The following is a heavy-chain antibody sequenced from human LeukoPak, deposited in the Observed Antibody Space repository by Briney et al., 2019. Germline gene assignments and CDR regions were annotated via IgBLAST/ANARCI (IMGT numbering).Heavy chain of an antibody. D-gene: IGHD2-8*01. CDR1: GGSISSYY. Sequence: ASETLSLTCTVSGGSISSYYWSWIRQPPGKGQEWIGDNSGNTNYNPSLKSRVTISVDTSKNQFSLKLSSVTAADTAVYYCARHSTNIVLMVYAIKGYFDYWGQGTLVTVSS. V-gene: IGHV4-59*01. CDR2: NSGNT. J-gene: IGHJ4*02. CDR3: ARHSTNIVLMVYAIKGYFDY.